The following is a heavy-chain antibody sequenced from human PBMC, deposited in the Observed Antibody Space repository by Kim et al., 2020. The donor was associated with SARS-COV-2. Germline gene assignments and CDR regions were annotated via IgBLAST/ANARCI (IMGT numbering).Heavy chain of an antibody. CDR3: ARVPFYGSGSYARVDYYGMDV. Sequence: SETLSPTCTVSGGSISSYYWSWIRQPPGKGLEWIGYIYYSGSTNYNPSLKSRITISVDTSKNQFSLKLTSVTAADTAVYYCARVPFYGSGSYARVDYYGMDVWGPGTTVIVSS. V-gene: IGHV4-59*01. CDR1: GGSISSYY. J-gene: IGHJ6*02. D-gene: IGHD3-10*01. CDR2: IYYSGST.